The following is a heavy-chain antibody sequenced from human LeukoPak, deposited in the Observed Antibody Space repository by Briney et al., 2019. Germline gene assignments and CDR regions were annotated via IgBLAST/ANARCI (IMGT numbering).Heavy chain of an antibody. D-gene: IGHD3-16*01. CDR1: GFTFSSYE. J-gene: IGHJ3*02. CDR2: ISSSGSTI. V-gene: IGHV3-48*03. Sequence: PGGSLRLSCAASGFTFSSYEMNWVRQAPGKGLEWVSYISSSGSTIYYADSVKGRFTISRDNAKNSLYLQMNSLRAEDTAVYYCARVDAWATLGAFDIWGQGTMVTVSS. CDR3: ARVDAWATLGAFDI.